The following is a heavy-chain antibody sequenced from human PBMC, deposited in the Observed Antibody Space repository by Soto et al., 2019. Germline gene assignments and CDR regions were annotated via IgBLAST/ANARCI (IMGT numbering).Heavy chain of an antibody. D-gene: IGHD2-21*01. V-gene: IGHV4-31*01. CDR2: IQVNGAA. J-gene: IGHJ5*02. CDR3: AGLRIATNNYKWFDP. Sequence: TLSLTCSVSVAALSRGNYYWSWVRGVPGKGLKWTGHIQVNGAADYQPHLRDPITNSQDTSERQFSLNLRLVTAADTAVYYCAGLRIATNNYKWFDPWGQGTLVTVSS. CDR1: VAALSRGNYY.